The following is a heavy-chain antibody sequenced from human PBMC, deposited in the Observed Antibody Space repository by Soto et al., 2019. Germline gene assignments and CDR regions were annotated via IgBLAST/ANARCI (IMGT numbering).Heavy chain of an antibody. J-gene: IGHJ4*02. D-gene: IGHD6-19*01. Sequence: QVQLVESGGGVVQPGRSRRLSCAASGFTFSSYGMHWVRQAPGKGLEWVAVISYDGSNKYYADSVKGRFTISRDNSKNTLYLQMNSLRAEDTAVYYCAKDVRKGIAVAGYDYFDYWGQGTLVTVSS. CDR3: AKDVRKGIAVAGYDYFDY. V-gene: IGHV3-30*18. CDR2: ISYDGSNK. CDR1: GFTFSSYG.